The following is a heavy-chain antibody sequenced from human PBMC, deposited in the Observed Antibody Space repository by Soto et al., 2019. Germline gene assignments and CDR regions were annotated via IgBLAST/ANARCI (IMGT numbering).Heavy chain of an antibody. V-gene: IGHV4-59*01. Sequence: SETLSLTCTVSGGSISSYYWSWIRQPPGKGLEWIGYIYYSGSTNYNPSLKSRVTISVDTSKNRFSLKLSSVTAADTAVYYCARGGFGDSSSFSGYYYYYMDVWGKGTTVTVSS. J-gene: IGHJ6*03. CDR3: ARGGFGDSSSFSGYYYYYMDV. CDR2: IYYSGST. D-gene: IGHD6-6*01. CDR1: GGSISSYY.